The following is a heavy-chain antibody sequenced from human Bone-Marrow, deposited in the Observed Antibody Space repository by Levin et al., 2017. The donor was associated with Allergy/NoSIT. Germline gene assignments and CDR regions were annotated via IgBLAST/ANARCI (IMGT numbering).Heavy chain of an antibody. CDR3: AKDRGPLLSGSFDQ. Sequence: PGGSLRLSCAASGFTFDDYAMHWVRQAPGKGLEWVSSISWNSGSIGYADSVKGRFTISRDNAKNSLYMQMNSLRAEDTALYYCAKDRGPLLSGSFDQWGQGTLVSVSS. V-gene: IGHV3-9*01. CDR2: ISWNSGSI. D-gene: IGHD6-25*01. J-gene: IGHJ4*02. CDR1: GFTFDDYA.